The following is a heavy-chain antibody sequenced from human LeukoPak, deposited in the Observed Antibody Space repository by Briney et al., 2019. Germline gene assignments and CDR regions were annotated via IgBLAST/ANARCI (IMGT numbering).Heavy chain of an antibody. V-gene: IGHV5-51*01. CDR3: ARPLYCSGGSCYSTH. CDR2: IYHGDSDT. J-gene: IGHJ1*01. D-gene: IGHD2-15*01. CDR1: GYSFTSYW. Sequence: GESLKISCKGSGYSFTSYWIGWVRQMAGKDLEWMGIIYHGDSDTRYSPSFQGHVTISADKSISTAYLQWSSLKDSDTAIYYCARPLYCSGGSCYSTHWGQGTLVTVSS.